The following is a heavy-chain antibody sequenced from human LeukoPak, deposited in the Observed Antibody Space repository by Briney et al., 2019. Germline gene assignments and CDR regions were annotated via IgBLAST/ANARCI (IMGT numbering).Heavy chain of an antibody. D-gene: IGHD5-18*01. CDR1: GGTFSSYA. CDR3: AREMGTWIQLWSFDY. J-gene: IGHJ4*02. V-gene: IGHV1-2*02. Sequence: ASVKVSCKASGGTFSSYAISWVRQAPGQGLEWMGLINPNSGGADYAPNFKGRVTMTRDTSITTAYVELSSLRSDDTAVYFCAREMGTWIQLWSFDYWGQGTPVTVSS. CDR2: INPNSGGA.